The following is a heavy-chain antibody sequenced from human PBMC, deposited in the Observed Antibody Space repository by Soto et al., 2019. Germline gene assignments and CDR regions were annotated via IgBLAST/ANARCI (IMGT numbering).Heavy chain of an antibody. V-gene: IGHV3-15*01. J-gene: IGHJ4*02. CDR2: IKKKTDGGTT. CDR3: RTQWLD. D-gene: IGHD6-19*01. CDR1: GFTFSSYW. Sequence: EVQLVESGGGLVQPGGSLRLSCAASGFTFSSYWMHWVRQAPGKGLEWVGLIKKKTDGGTTDYAAPVKGRFTISRDDSKYTLYLQSSSLKTEDTAVYYCRTQWLDWGQGSLVTVSS.